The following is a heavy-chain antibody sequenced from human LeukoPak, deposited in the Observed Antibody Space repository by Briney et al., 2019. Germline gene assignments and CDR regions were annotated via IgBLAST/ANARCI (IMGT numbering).Heavy chain of an antibody. D-gene: IGHD2-2*01. CDR1: GYTFTSYD. CDR2: MNPNSGNT. J-gene: IGHJ4*02. V-gene: IGHV1-8*01. Sequence: GASVKVSCKASGYTFTSYDINWVRQATGQGLEWMGWMNPNSGNTGYAQKFQGRVTMTRNTSISIAYMELSSLRSEDTAVYYCARGGDIVVVPAAMSGGYYFDYWGQGTLVTVSS. CDR3: ARGGDIVVVPAAMSGGYYFDY.